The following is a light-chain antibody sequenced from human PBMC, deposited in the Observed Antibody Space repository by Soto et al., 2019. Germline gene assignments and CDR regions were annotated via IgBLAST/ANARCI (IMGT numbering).Light chain of an antibody. CDR1: SSNIGSNY. CDR3: AAWDDSLSGHVV. V-gene: IGLV1-47*01. CDR2: RNN. J-gene: IGLJ2*01. Sequence: QSVLTQPPSASGTPGQRVTLSCSGSSSNIGSNYVYWYQQLPGTAPKLLIYRNNQRPSGVPDRFSGSKSGTSASLAISGLRSEDEADYYCAAWDDSLSGHVVFGGGTKVTVL.